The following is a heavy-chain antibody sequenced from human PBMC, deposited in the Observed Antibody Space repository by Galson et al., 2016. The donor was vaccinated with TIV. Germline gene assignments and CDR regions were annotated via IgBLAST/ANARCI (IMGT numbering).Heavy chain of an antibody. J-gene: IGHJ6*02. CDR1: GDSISRTSYF. Sequence: SETLSLTCTASGDSISRTSYFWGWIRQSPGKGLEWIGSDFYSGSAFYSGNIYSTPSLKSRLTISVDTSKNQFSLRLSSVTAADTAVYYCARHSGAVAGYDYGMDVWGQGTTVTVSS. V-gene: IGHV4-39*01. D-gene: IGHD6-19*01. CDR2: DFYSGSA. CDR3: ARHSGAVAGYDYGMDV.